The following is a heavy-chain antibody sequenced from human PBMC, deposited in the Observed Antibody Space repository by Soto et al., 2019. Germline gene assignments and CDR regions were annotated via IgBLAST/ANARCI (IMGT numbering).Heavy chain of an antibody. J-gene: IGHJ4*02. Sequence: SGPTLVNPTQTLTLTCTFSGFSLSASGMCVSWIRQPPGKALEWLALIDWDDDKYYSTSLKTRLTISKDTSKNQVVLTMTNMDPVDTATYYCARIPYSSGWYDYWGQGTLVTVSS. D-gene: IGHD6-19*01. CDR2: IDWDDDK. CDR3: ARIPYSSGWYDY. CDR1: GFSLSASGMC. V-gene: IGHV2-70*01.